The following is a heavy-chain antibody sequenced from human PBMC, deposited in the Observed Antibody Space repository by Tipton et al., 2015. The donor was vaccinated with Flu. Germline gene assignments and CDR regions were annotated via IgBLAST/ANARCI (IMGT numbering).Heavy chain of an antibody. CDR3: ARDKAGRGEYYFDY. J-gene: IGHJ4*02. Sequence: RSLRLSCAASGFTFSSYGMHWVRQAPGKGLEWVAVIWYDGSNKYYADSVKGRFTISRDNSKNTLYLQMNSLRAEDTAVYYCARDKAGRGEYYFDYWGQGTLVTVSS. CDR2: IWYDGSNK. CDR1: GFTFSSYG. V-gene: IGHV3-33*01. D-gene: IGHD1-1*01.